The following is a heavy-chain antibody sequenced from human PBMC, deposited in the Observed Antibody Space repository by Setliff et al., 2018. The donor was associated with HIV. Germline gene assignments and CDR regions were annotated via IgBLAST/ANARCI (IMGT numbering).Heavy chain of an antibody. D-gene: IGHD6-19*01. CDR2: INTSGGSA. Sequence: ASVKVSCKASGYTFTSHYMHWVRQAPGQGLEWMGVINTSGGSAGYAEKFRGRVTMTRDTSTSTVYMDLRNLRSEDTAVYYCARNQGDSSGWYAGDYWGHGTLVTVSS. CDR3: ARNQGDSSGWYAGDY. V-gene: IGHV1-46*01. CDR1: GYTFTSHY. J-gene: IGHJ4*01.